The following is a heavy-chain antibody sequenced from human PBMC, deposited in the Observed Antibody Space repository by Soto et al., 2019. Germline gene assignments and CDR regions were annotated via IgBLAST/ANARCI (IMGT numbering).Heavy chain of an antibody. J-gene: IGHJ6*02. V-gene: IGHV4-4*07. D-gene: IGHD2-2*01. CDR3: ARSPSYCSSTRCYYYYSGMDV. CDR1: GGSISSYY. CDR2: IYTSGST. Sequence: PSETLSLTCTVSGGSISSYYWSWIRQPAGKGLEWIGRIYTSGSTNYNPSLKSRVTMSVDTSKNQFSLKLSSVTAADTAVYYCARSPSYCSSTRCYYYYSGMDVWGQGTTVTVSS.